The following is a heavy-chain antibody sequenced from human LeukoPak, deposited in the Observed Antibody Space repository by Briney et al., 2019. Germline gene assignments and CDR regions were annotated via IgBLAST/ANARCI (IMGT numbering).Heavy chain of an antibody. Sequence: GGSLRLSCAVSGFIFSTYEMHWVSQAQEKGVEWDSYISTSGSNINYADSVKGLFTISRDNAKNSLHLQMDSLRAEDTAVYYCTKHITTDATTPFHYGMDVWGQGTTVTVSS. CDR2: ISTSGSNI. J-gene: IGHJ6*02. V-gene: IGHV3-48*03. D-gene: IGHD3-22*01. CDR3: TKHITTDATTPFHYGMDV. CDR1: GFIFSTYE.